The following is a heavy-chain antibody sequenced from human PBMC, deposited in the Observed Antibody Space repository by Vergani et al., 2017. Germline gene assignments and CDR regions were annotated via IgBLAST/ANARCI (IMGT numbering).Heavy chain of an antibody. D-gene: IGHD6-6*01. CDR3: ARHLRQLARNDVFDI. V-gene: IGHV4-39*01. CDR1: GMSISNNNYY. J-gene: IGHJ3*02. Sequence: QLQLQESGPRLVKPSETLSLTCSLSGMSISNNNYYWGWIRQPPGKGLEWIGSIYDSRNNNYSPSLQRRVSISVDTSKNQFSLNLTSVTAADTAVYYCARHLRQLARNDVFDIWVHGTLVTVSS. CDR2: IYDSRNN.